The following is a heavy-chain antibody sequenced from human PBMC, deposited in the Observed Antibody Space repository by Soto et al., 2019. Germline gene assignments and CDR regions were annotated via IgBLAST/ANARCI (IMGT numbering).Heavy chain of an antibody. Sequence: SETLSLTCTVSGGSISSSYWSWIRQPPGKRLEWIGYSHYSGSTNYNPSLKSRVTISVDTSKNQFSLKLSSVTAADMAVYYCARGGVNWFDPWGQGTLVTVSS. V-gene: IGHV4-59*08. D-gene: IGHD2-15*01. CDR2: SHYSGST. CDR1: GGSISSSY. CDR3: ARGGVNWFDP. J-gene: IGHJ5*02.